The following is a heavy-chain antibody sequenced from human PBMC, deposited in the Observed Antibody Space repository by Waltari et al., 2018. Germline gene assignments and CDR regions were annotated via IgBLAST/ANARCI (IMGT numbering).Heavy chain of an antibody. Sequence: QVQLVQSGAEVKKPGASVRVSCKDSGYHFTSYDINWVRTATGQGLEWMGWMNPNSGDPGYAQKFQGRLTMTRNTSISTAYMELSSLRSEDTAVYYCARVSSIAARRGYYWGQGTLVTVSS. CDR2: MNPNSGDP. J-gene: IGHJ4*02. V-gene: IGHV1-8*01. CDR3: ARVSSIAARRGYY. D-gene: IGHD6-6*01. CDR1: GYHFTSYD.